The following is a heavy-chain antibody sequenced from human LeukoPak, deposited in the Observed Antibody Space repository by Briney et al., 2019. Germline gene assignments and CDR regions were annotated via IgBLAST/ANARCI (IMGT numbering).Heavy chain of an antibody. D-gene: IGHD3-22*01. J-gene: IGHJ3*02. CDR3: ARAYYNIAPKAAFDI. CDR2: INPGGGST. CDR1: GYSFTSYY. Sequence: GASVKVSCKASGYSFTSYYMHWVRQAPGQGLEWMGIINPGGGSTSYAQKFQGRVTMTRDMSTSTVYMELSSLRSEDTAVYYCARAYYNIAPKAAFDIWGQGTMVTVSS. V-gene: IGHV1-46*01.